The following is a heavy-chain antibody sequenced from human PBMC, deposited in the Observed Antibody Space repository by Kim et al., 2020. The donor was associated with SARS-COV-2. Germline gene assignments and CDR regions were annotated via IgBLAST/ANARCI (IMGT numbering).Heavy chain of an antibody. V-gene: IGHV3-30*18. CDR2: ISYDGSNK. CDR3: AKGRRQLLWFGELGY. CDR1: GFTFSSYG. J-gene: IGHJ4*02. Sequence: GGSLRLSCAASGFTFSSYGMHWVRQAPGKGLEWVAVISYDGSNKYYADSVKGRFTIPRDNSKNTLYLQMNSLRAEDTAVYYCAKGRRQLLWFGELGYWGQGTLVTVSS. D-gene: IGHD3-10*01.